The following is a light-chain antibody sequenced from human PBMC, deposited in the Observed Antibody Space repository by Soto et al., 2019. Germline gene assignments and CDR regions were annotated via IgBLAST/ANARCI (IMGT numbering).Light chain of an antibody. J-gene: IGLJ3*02. V-gene: IGLV1-47*02. CDR2: ANN. Sequence: HSVLTQPPSASGTPGQRVPISCSGSSSNIGSSYVYWYRQVPGTAPKLLIYANNQRPSGVPDRFSGSKSGTSASLAISGLRSEDEADYYCATWDDSLSGWVFGGGTKLTVL. CDR1: SSNIGSSY. CDR3: ATWDDSLSGWV.